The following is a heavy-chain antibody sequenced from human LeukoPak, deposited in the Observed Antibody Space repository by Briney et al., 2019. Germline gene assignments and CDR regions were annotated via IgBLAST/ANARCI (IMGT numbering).Heavy chain of an antibody. J-gene: IGHJ4*02. CDR3: ARALYNVGWYPDYFDY. CDR2: IKPDGGDK. CDR1: GFSFSKYW. D-gene: IGHD6-19*01. Sequence: PGGSLRLSCADSGFSFSKYWMSWVRQAPGKGLEWVANIKPDGGDKYYVDSVKGRFTISRDNANKSLSLQMGSLRAEDTAVYYCARALYNVGWYPDYFDYWGQGTLVTVSS. V-gene: IGHV3-7*01.